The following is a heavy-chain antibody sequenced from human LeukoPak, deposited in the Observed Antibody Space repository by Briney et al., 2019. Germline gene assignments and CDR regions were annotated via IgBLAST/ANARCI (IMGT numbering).Heavy chain of an antibody. J-gene: IGHJ4*02. V-gene: IGHV3-30*02. CDR2: IGFDGSKK. D-gene: IGHD6-6*01. CDR3: ARGRDSSSSYPGY. CDR1: GFTFRSYG. Sequence: GGSLRLSCVASGFTFRSYGMHWVRQAPGKGLECVAFIGFDGSKKYYVDSVQGRFTISRDNYKNSLYLQMNSLRAEDTAVYYCARGRDSSSSYPGYWGQGTLVTVSS.